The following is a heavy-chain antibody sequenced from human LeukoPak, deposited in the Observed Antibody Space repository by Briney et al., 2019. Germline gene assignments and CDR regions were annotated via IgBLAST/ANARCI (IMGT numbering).Heavy chain of an antibody. CDR2: TSYRSKWYR. V-gene: IGHV6-1*01. Sequence: SQTLSLTCAISGDSVSSNSAAWNWIRQSPSRGLEWLGRTSYRSKWYRDYAVYVKSRIIINPDTSKNQVSLQLNSVTPEDTAVYYCAREFTVVGGVVNAFDIWGQGTMVTVSS. D-gene: IGHD3-10*01. J-gene: IGHJ3*02. CDR1: GDSVSSNSAA. CDR3: AREFTVVGGVVNAFDI.